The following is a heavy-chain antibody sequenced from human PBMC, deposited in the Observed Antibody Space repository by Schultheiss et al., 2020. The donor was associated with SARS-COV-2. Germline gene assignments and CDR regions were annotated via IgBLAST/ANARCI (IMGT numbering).Heavy chain of an antibody. D-gene: IGHD3-16*01. CDR3: VKVGGQD. CDR2: ISGSGDST. J-gene: IGHJ4*02. Sequence: GGSLRLSCAASGFTFSSYDMHWVRQAPGKGLEWVSIISGSGDSTYYADSVKGRFTISRDNSKNTVHLQMNSLRAGDTALYYCVKVGGQDWGQGTLVTVSS. CDR1: GFTFSSYD. V-gene: IGHV3-23*01.